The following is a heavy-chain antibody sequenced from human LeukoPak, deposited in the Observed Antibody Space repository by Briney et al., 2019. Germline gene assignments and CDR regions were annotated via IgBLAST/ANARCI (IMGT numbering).Heavy chain of an antibody. Sequence: GASVKVSCKASGYTFTSYGISWVRQAPGQGLEWMGWINPNSGGTNYAQKFQGRVTMTRDTSISTAYMELSRLRSDDTAVYYCAREWDYDVDYFDYWGQGTLVTVSS. CDR3: AREWDYDVDYFDY. CDR1: GYTFTSYG. J-gene: IGHJ4*02. D-gene: IGHD4-17*01. CDR2: INPNSGGT. V-gene: IGHV1-2*02.